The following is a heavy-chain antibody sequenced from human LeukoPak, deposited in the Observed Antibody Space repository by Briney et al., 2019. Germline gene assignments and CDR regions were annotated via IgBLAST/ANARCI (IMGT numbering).Heavy chain of an antibody. CDR3: ARQDLVLAATSRGRFDT. V-gene: IGHV4-59*08. D-gene: IGHD2-15*01. CDR2: IYYSGST. CDR1: GGSISSYY. J-gene: IGHJ5*02. Sequence: SETLSLTCTVSGGSISSYYWSWIRQPPGKGLEWIGYIYYSGSTNYNPSLKSRVTISVDTSKNQFSLKLSSVTAADTAVYYCARQDLVLAATSRGRFDTCGQRTLVSVSS.